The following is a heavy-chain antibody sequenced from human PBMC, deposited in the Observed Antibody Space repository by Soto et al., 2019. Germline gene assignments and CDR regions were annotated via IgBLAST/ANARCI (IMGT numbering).Heavy chain of an antibody. V-gene: IGHV1-18*01. D-gene: IGHD4-17*01. CDR2: ISAYNGNT. J-gene: IGHJ4*02. CDR1: GYTFTSYG. Sequence: QVQLVQSGAEVKKPGASVKVSCKASGYTFTSYGISWVRQAPGQGLEWMGWISAYNGNTNYAQKLQGRVTMTTDTSTSTAYMELRSLRSEDTAVYYCARDRGRDPYGDYGGPFDYWGQGTLVTVSS. CDR3: ARDRGRDPYGDYGGPFDY.